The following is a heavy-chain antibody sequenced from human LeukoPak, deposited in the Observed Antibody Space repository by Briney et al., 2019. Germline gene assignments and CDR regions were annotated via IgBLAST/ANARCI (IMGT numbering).Heavy chain of an antibody. CDR1: GDSVSSNSAA. J-gene: IGHJ5*02. V-gene: IGHV6-1*01. D-gene: IGHD2-15*01. CDR3: AREAVELVVVAANWFDP. Sequence: SQTLSLTCAISGDSVSSNSAAWSWISQSPSRGLEWLGRTYYRSKWYNDYAVSVKSRITINPDTSKNQFSLQLNSVTPEDTAVYYCAREAVELVVVAANWFDPWGQGTLVTVSS. CDR2: TYYRSKWYN.